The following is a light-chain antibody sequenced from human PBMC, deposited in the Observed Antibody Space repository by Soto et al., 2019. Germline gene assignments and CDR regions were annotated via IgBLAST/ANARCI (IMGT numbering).Light chain of an antibody. Sequence: QSALTQPASVSGSPGQSITISCTGTSSDVGGYNYVSWYQQHPGKAPKLMIFEVSSRPSGVSNRFSGSKSGNTASLTISGLQAEDEADYYCSSYTDSRRTLTVSGTGTKVTVL. CDR2: EVS. CDR3: SSYTDSRRTLTV. CDR1: SSDVGGYNY. V-gene: IGLV2-14*01. J-gene: IGLJ1*01.